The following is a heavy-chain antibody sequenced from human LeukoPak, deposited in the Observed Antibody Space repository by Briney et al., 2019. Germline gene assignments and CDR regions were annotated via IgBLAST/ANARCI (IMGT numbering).Heavy chain of an antibody. D-gene: IGHD3-3*01. CDR1: VYTFTGYY. CDR2: INPNSGGT. J-gene: IGHJ6*03. Sequence: ASVKVSCKASVYTFTGYYMHWVRQAPGPGLEWMGRINPNSGGTNYAQKFQGRVTMTTDTSISTAYMELSSLRSDDTAVYYCAREALYYDFWSGYYTGSMDVWGKGTTVTVSS. CDR3: AREALYYDFWSGYYTGSMDV. V-gene: IGHV1-2*06.